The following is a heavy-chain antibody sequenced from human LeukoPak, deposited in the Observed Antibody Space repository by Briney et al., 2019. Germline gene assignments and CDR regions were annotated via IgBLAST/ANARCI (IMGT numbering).Heavy chain of an antibody. Sequence: TGGSLRLSCAASGFTFSSYAMSGVRQAPGKGLEWVSAISGSGGTTYYADSVKGRFTISRDNSKNTLYLQMNSMRAEDTAVYYCAKSKEIAAAGELLDYWGQGTLVTVSS. CDR3: AKSKEIAAAGELLDY. D-gene: IGHD6-13*01. CDR1: GFTFSSYA. CDR2: ISGSGGTT. V-gene: IGHV3-23*01. J-gene: IGHJ4*02.